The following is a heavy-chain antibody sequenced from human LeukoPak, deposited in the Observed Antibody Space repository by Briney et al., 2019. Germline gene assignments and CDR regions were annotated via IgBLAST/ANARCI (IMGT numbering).Heavy chain of an antibody. CDR3: AKKRSSGPGDFDL. Sequence: GGSLRLSCAAPGFTFSNYAMSWVRQAPGKGLEWVSAITGSSGSTYYADSVRGRFTISRDNSKNTLYLQMNSLRAEDTAVYYCAKKRSSGPGDFDLWGRGTLVTVSS. J-gene: IGHJ2*01. D-gene: IGHD6-19*01. CDR2: ITGSSGST. V-gene: IGHV3-23*01. CDR1: GFTFSNYA.